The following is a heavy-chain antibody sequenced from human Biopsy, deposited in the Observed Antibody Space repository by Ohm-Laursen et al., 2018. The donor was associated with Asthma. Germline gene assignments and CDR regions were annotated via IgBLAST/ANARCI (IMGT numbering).Heavy chain of an antibody. CDR3: ARFIDGTFFVDY. CDR2: IFAANSET. V-gene: IGHV5-51*01. J-gene: IGHJ4*02. D-gene: IGHD1-7*01. CDR1: GYTFSDSW. Sequence: GGSLKISCKASGYTFSDSWIGWVRQMSGKGLEWMGIIFAANSETKYSPSFQGQVTISVDMSISTAFLQWSSLKASDTAMYYCARFIDGTFFVDYWGQGTLVTVSS.